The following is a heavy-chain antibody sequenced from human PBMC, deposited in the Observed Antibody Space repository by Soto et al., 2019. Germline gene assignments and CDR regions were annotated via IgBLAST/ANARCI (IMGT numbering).Heavy chain of an antibody. V-gene: IGHV3-23*01. J-gene: IGHJ4*02. Sequence: PGGSLRLSFAASGLTFSCFAMSWVRQSPGKGLEWVSTISGSGGSTYYADAVKGRFTISRDNSMGTLYLQMKSLRVEDTAIYYCAKEVSLGSTVDLGYWGQGALVTVSS. CDR2: ISGSGGST. D-gene: IGHD7-27*01. CDR3: AKEVSLGSTVDLGY. CDR1: GLTFSCFA.